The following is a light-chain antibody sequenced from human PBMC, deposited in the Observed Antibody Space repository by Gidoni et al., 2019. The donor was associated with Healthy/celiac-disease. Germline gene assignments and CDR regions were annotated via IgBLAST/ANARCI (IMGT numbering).Light chain of an antibody. J-gene: IGLJ3*02. CDR3: CSYAGSYTLGV. CDR1: TSDVGDYNY. Sequence: QSAPTQPRSASVSPRQSVTISFTGTTSDVGDYNYVPWYQQHPGKAPKLMIYDVSKRPSGVPDRFSGSKSGNTASLTISGLQAEDEADYYCCSYAGSYTLGVFGGGTKLTVL. CDR2: DVS. V-gene: IGLV2-11*01.